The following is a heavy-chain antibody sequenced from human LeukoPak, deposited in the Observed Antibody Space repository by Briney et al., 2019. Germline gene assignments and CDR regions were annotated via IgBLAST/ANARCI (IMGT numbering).Heavy chain of an antibody. V-gene: IGHV3-48*02. CDR1: GFTFSSYS. J-gene: IGHJ4*02. CDR2: ISSRGSTI. CDR3: ARTTVFDY. Sequence: GGSLRLSCATSGFTFSSYSMSWVRQAPGKGLEWVSYISSRGSTIYYAASVKGRFIISRDNARKSVSLQMNSLRDEDTAVYYCARTTVFDYWGQGTLVTV. D-gene: IGHD1-14*01.